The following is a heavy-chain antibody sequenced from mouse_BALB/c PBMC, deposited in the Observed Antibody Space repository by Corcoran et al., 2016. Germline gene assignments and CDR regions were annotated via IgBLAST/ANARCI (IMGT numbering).Heavy chain of an antibody. CDR3: AESSGYDAMDY. Sequence: EVQLQQSGAELVKPGASVKLSCTASGFNIKDTYMHWVKQRPEQGLEWIGRIDPANGNTKYDPKFQGKATITADTSSNTAYLQLSSLTSEDTAVYYCAESSGYDAMDYWGQGTSVTVSS. D-gene: IGHD3-1*01. CDR1: GFNIKDTY. J-gene: IGHJ4*01. CDR2: IDPANGNT. V-gene: IGHV14-3*02.